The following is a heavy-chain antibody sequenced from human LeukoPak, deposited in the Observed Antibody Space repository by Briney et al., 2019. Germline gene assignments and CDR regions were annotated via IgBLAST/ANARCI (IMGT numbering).Heavy chain of an antibody. CDR1: GYTFTDYF. J-gene: IGHJ3*02. CDR3: ARELSAVGRWGAFDM. Sequence: ASVKVSCKASGYTFTDYFIHWIRQAPGQGLEWMGWINPDSGATSYAQKFQGRVTMTRDTSINTGNMEPTGLRFDDTAVYYCARELSAVGRWGAFDMWGQGTMVTVSS. D-gene: IGHD6-13*01. CDR2: INPDSGAT. V-gene: IGHV1-2*02.